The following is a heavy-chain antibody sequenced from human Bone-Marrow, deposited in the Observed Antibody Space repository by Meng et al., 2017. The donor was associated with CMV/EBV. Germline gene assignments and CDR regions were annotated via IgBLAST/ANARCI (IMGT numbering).Heavy chain of an antibody. Sequence: GESLKISCAASGFTFSSYGMHWVRQAPGKGLEWVAFIRYDGSNKYYADSVKGRFTISRDNSKNTLYLQMNSRRAEDTAVYYCAKPRVVVPAAPYYGMDVWGQGTTVTVSS. CDR2: IRYDGSNK. V-gene: IGHV3-30*02. CDR3: AKPRVVVPAAPYYGMDV. J-gene: IGHJ6*02. CDR1: GFTFSSYG. D-gene: IGHD2-2*01.